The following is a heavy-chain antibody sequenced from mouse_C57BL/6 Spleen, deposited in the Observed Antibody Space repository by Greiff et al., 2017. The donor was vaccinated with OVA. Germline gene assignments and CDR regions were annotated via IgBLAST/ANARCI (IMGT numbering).Heavy chain of an antibody. Sequence: DVKLQESGTVLARPGASVKMSCKTSGYTFTSYWMHWVKQRPGQGLEWIGAIYPGNSDTSYNQKFKGKAKLTAVTSASTAYMELSSLTKEDSAVYYCTRGSNYENWYFDVWGTGTTVTVSS. V-gene: IGHV1-5*01. CDR1: GYTFTSYW. D-gene: IGHD2-5*01. J-gene: IGHJ1*03. CDR2: IYPGNSDT. CDR3: TRGSNYENWYFDV.